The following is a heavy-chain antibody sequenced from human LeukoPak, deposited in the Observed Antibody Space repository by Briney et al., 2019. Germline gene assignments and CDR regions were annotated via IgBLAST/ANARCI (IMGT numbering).Heavy chain of an antibody. J-gene: IGHJ4*02. CDR2: ISYDGSNK. CDR3: AKIDSSGY. CDR1: GFTFSSYG. V-gene: IGHV3-30*18. D-gene: IGHD3-22*01. Sequence: GGSLRLSCAASGFTFSSYGMHWVRQAPGEGLEWVAVISYDGSNKYYADSVKGRFTISRDNSKNTLYLQMNSLRAEDTAVYYCAKIDSSGYWGQGTLVTVSS.